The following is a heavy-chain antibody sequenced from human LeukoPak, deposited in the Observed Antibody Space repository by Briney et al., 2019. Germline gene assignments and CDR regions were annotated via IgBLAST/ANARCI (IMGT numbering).Heavy chain of an antibody. D-gene: IGHD3-10*01. CDR1: GGSISSYY. V-gene: IGHV4-4*09. Sequence: KPSETLSLTCTVSGGSISSYYWSWIRQPPGKGLEWTGYIYTSGSTNYNPSLKSRVTISVDTSKNQFSLKLSSVTAADTAVYYCARLWYGTGYMDVWGKGTTVTVSS. CDR3: ARLWYGTGYMDV. CDR2: IYTSGST. J-gene: IGHJ6*03.